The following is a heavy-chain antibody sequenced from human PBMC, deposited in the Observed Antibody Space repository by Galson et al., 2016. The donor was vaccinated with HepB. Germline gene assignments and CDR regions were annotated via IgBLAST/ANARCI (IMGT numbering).Heavy chain of an antibody. CDR2: ISHDGRSK. V-gene: IGHV3-30*04. CDR3: AANYEILSAYQSPFDY. CDR1: GFTFSSHA. D-gene: IGHD3-9*01. J-gene: IGHJ4*02. Sequence: SLRLSCAASGFTFSSHAMHWVRQAPGKGLEWVTVISHDGRSKYYADSVKGRFTISRDNSKNTMFLQMNSLRAEDTAVYYCAANYEILSAYQSPFDYWGQGTLVTVSS.